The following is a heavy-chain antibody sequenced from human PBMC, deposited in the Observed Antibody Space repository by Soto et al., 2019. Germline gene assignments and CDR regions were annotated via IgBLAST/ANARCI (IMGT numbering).Heavy chain of an antibody. J-gene: IGHJ3*02. CDR2: IYYSGST. Sequence: SETLSLTCTVSGGSISSGGYYWSWIRQHPGKGLGWIGYIYYSGSTYYNPSFKSRVTISVDTSKNQFSLKLSSVTAADTAVYYCARGTTSIAHDAFDIWGQGTMVTVSS. CDR3: ARGTTSIAHDAFDI. CDR1: GGSISSGGYY. D-gene: IGHD6-6*01. V-gene: IGHV4-31*03.